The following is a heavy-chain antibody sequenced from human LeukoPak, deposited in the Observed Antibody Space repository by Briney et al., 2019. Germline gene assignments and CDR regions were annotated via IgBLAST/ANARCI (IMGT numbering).Heavy chain of an antibody. CDR1: GGSISSGGYY. D-gene: IGHD6-13*01. V-gene: IGHV4-31*03. CDR3: ARSTAWQQLVQD. J-gene: IGHJ4*02. Sequence: PSETLSLTCTVSGGSISSGGYYWSWIRQHPGKGLEWIGYIYYSGSTYYNPSLKSRVTISVDTSKNQFSLKLSSVTAADTAVYYCARSTAWQQLVQDWGQGTLVTVSS. CDR2: IYYSGST.